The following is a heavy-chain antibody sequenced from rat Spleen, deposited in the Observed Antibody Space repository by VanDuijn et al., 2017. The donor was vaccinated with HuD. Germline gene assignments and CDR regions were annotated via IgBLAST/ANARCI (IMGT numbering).Heavy chain of an antibody. CDR3: ATGGRSAAY. CDR2: ISPSGGST. V-gene: IGHV5-27*01. CDR1: GFTFSNYY. J-gene: IGHJ2*01. Sequence: EVQLVESGGGLVQPGRSLKLSCAASGFTFSNYYMAWVRQAPTKGLEWVASISPSGGSTYYPDSVKGRFTISRDNAKSTQYLQMDSLRSEDTATYYCATGGRSAAYWGQGVMVTVSS.